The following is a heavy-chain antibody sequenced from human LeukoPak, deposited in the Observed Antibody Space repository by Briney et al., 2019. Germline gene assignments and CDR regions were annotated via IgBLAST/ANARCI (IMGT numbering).Heavy chain of an antibody. CDR1: GYSVTSYW. CDR3: ARSNHWNYEV. Sequence: GESLKISCKGSGYSVTSYWIGWGRQMPGKGREGMGIIYPADSHTRYRPSCQGQLTLSADKSISTAYLQWSRLKASDPAMYYCARSNHWNYEVWGQGPLVTVSS. CDR2: IYPADSHT. V-gene: IGHV5-51*01. J-gene: IGHJ1*01. D-gene: IGHD1-7*01.